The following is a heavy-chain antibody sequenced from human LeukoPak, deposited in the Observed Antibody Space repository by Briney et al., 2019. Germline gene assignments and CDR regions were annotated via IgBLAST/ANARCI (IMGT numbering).Heavy chain of an antibody. CDR3: ARDSTAAEFDY. J-gene: IGHJ4*02. CDR2: ISSSGSTI. Sequence: PGGSLRLSCAASGFTFSDYYMSRIRQAPGTGLEWVSYISSSGSTIYYADSVKGRFTISRDNAKNSLYLQMNSLRSEDTAVYYCARDSTAAEFDYWGQGTLVTVSS. D-gene: IGHD2-2*01. V-gene: IGHV3-11*04. CDR1: GFTFSDYY.